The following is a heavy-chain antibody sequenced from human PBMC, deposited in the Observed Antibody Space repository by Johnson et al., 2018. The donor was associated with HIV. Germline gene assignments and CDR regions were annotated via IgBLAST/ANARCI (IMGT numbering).Heavy chain of an antibody. D-gene: IGHD3-10*01. CDR2: IYSGGST. CDR1: PFTFTNYA. Sequence: EQLVESGGGLVKPGGSLILSCGASPFTFTNYAMRWVRQAPVKGLDWVSVIYSGGSTYYADSVKGRFTISRDNAKNTLYLQMNSLRADDTAVYYCAREGPSERAGFDIWGQGTMVTVSS. J-gene: IGHJ3*02. CDR3: AREGPSERAGFDI. V-gene: IGHV3-66*01.